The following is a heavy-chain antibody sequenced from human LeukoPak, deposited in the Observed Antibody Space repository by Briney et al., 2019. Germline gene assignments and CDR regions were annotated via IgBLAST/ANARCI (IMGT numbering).Heavy chain of an antibody. D-gene: IGHD6-13*01. CDR2: INPNIGDT. V-gene: IGHV1-2*02. Sequence: ASLTVSCKPSGYTFTGYSMHWVRQAPGQGLEWRGWINPNIGDTNYAQKFQGRVTMTRDTSISTAYMELSRLRFDDTAVYYCARINSSRWYDFWGQGTLVTVSS. J-gene: IGHJ4*02. CDR3: ARINSSRWYDF. CDR1: GYTFTGYS.